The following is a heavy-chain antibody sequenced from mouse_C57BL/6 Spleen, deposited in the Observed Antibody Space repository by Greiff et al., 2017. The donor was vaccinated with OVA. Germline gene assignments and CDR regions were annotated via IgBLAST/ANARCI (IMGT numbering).Heavy chain of an antibody. CDR3: ASPDDYGSSYKYAMDY. Sequence: EVQRVESGGGLVKPGGSLKLSCAASGFTFSDYGMHWVRQAPEKGLEWVAYISSGSSTIYYADTVKGRFTISRDNAKNTLFLQMTSLRSEDTAMYYCASPDDYGSSYKYAMDYWGQGTSVTVSS. CDR1: GFTFSDYG. J-gene: IGHJ4*01. D-gene: IGHD1-1*01. CDR2: ISSGSSTI. V-gene: IGHV5-17*01.